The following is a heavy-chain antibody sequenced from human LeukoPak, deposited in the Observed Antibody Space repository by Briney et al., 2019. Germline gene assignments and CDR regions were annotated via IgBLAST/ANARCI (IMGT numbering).Heavy chain of an antibody. J-gene: IGHJ4*02. CDR2: IKQDGSEK. CDR1: GFTFSSYW. CDR3: ARDMYYYGSGSLGLDY. V-gene: IGHV3-7*01. D-gene: IGHD3-10*01. Sequence: GVSLRLSCAASGFTFSSYWMSWVRQAPGKGLEWVANIKQDGSEKYYVDSVKGRFTISRDNAKNSLYLQMNSLRAEDTAVYYCARDMYYYGSGSLGLDYWGQGTLVTVSS.